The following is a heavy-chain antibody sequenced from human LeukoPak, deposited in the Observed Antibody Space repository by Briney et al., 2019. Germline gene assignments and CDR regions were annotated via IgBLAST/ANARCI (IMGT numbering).Heavy chain of an antibody. Sequence: PSETLSLTCIVSGGSINNYYWSWIRQPPGKGLEWIGYIYYSGSTNYNPSLKNRVTISADTSKNQLSLKLSSVTAADTAVYYCARDRACSSSSGCYPDASDVWGQGAMVTVSS. CDR2: IYYSGST. V-gene: IGHV4-59*01. CDR1: GGSINNYY. D-gene: IGHD2-2*01. J-gene: IGHJ3*01. CDR3: ARDRACSSSSGCYPDASDV.